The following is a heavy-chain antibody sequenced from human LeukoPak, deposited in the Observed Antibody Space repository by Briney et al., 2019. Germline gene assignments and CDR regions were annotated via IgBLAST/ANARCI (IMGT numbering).Heavy chain of an antibody. V-gene: IGHV4-61*01. CDR2: IYYSGRT. D-gene: IGHD5-18*01. CDR3: ARVVWGYSYGYYFDY. J-gene: IGHJ4*02. CDR1: GGSVSSGSYY. Sequence: KTSETLSLTCTVSGGSVSSGSYYWRWIPQPPGKGLEWIGYIYYSGRTNYNPSLKSRVTISVDTSKDQFSLKLRSVTAADTAVYYCARVVWGYSYGYYFDYWGQGTLVTVSS.